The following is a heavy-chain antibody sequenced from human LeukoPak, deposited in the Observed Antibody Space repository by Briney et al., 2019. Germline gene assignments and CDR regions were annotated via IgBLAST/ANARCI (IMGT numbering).Heavy chain of an antibody. CDR2: INPNSGGT. CDR1: GYTFTGYY. CDR3: ARDASGWRPLDY. J-gene: IGHJ4*02. D-gene: IGHD6-19*01. Sequence: ASVKVSCKASGYTFTGYYMHWVRQAPGQGLEWMGWINPNSGGTNYAQKLQGRVTMTTDTSTSTAYMELRSLRSDDTAVYYCARDASGWRPLDYWGQGTLVTVSS. V-gene: IGHV1-2*02.